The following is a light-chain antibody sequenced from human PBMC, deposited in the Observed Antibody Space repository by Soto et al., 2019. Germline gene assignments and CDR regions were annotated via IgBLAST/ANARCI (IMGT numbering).Light chain of an antibody. V-gene: IGKV3-20*01. CDR3: QQYGSSGT. CDR2: GAS. Sequence: IVLTQSPGTLSLSPGQSATLSCRASQSVSNNYLAWYQQKPGQAPRLLIYGASNRATGIPDRFSGSGSGTDFTLTIGRLEAEDFAVYYCQQYGSSGTFGQGTKVDIK. CDR1: QSVSNNY. J-gene: IGKJ1*01.